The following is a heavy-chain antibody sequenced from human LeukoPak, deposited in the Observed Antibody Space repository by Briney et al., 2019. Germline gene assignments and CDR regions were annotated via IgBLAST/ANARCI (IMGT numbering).Heavy chain of an antibody. CDR3: ASSTMVVTPLSDHIDY. J-gene: IGHJ4*02. Sequence: PSETLSLXCTVSGGSISSGSYYWRWIRQPAGKGLEWIGRIYTSGSTNYNPSLKSRVTISVDTSKNQFSLKLSSVTAADTAVYYCASSTMVVTPLSDHIDYWGQGTLVTVSS. V-gene: IGHV4-61*02. CDR1: GGSISSGSYY. D-gene: IGHD4-23*01. CDR2: IYTSGST.